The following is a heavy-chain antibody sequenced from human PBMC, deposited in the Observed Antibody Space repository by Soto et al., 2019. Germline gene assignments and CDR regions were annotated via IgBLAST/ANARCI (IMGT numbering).Heavy chain of an antibody. CDR3: AKSSLELPLVSDY. V-gene: IGHV3-30*18. Sequence: GGSLRLSCAASGFTLSSYGMHWVRQAPGKGLEWVAVISYDGSNKYYADSVKGRFTISRDNSKNTLYLQMNSLRAEDTAVYYCAKSSLELPLVSDYWGQGTLVTVSS. CDR1: GFTLSSYG. D-gene: IGHD1-7*01. J-gene: IGHJ4*02. CDR2: ISYDGSNK.